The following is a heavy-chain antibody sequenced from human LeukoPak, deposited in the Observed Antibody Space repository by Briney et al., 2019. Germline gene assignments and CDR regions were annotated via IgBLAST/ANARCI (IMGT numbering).Heavy chain of an antibody. V-gene: IGHV3-15*01. D-gene: IGHD1-26*01. CDR1: GFTFSNAW. J-gene: IGHJ4*02. CDR2: IKSKTDGWTT. CDR3: ARDSHPLVGATTFDY. Sequence: PGGSLRLSCAASGFTFSNAWMSWVRQAPGKGLEWVGRIKSKTDGWTTDYAAPVKGRFTISRDDSKNTLYLQMNSLKTEDTAVYYCARDSHPLVGATTFDYWGQGTLVTVSS.